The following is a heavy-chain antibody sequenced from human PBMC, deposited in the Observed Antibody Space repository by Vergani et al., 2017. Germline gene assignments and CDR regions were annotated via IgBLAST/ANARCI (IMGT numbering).Heavy chain of an antibody. CDR3: ARHRGSGGFFPSSYFYGMVG. V-gene: IGHV4-61*02. J-gene: IGHJ6*04. CDR1: GASINNDFYY. D-gene: IGHD3-10*01. CDR2: IYVSGIT. Sequence: QVQLQESGPGLVKPSQTLSLTCTVSGASINNDFYYWHWIRQPAGKGLEWIGRIYVSGITDYNSSLQSRVSMSVDTSKNQFSLTLTSVTAADTAVYYCARHRGSGGFFPSSYFYGMVGWGDGTKVTVCS.